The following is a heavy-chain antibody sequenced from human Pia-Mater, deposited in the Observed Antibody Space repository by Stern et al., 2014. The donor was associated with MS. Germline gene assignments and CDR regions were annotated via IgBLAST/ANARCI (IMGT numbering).Heavy chain of an antibody. CDR3: ARMASISLGGVIATPFDY. CDR1: GISVRTSS. CDR2: ISSSGST. D-gene: IGHD3-16*02. V-gene: IGHV4-59*02. Sequence: QVQLQESGPGLVRPSETLSLTCTVSGISVRTSSWTWIRQSPGKGLEWIGFISSSGSTNYDPSLKTRATISVDTAKSQVSLKVRSATAADTAVYYCARMASISLGGVIATPFDYWGQGSLVTVSS. J-gene: IGHJ4*02.